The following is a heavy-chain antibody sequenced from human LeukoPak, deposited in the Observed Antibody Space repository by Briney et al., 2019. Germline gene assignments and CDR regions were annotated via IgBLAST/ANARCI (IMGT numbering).Heavy chain of an antibody. Sequence: SETLSLTCAVYAGSFSGYYWSWIRQPPGKGLEWLGYIYYSGSTNYNPSLKSRVTISVDTSKNQFSLKLSSVTAADTAVYYCARDSRSYCSGGSCYPSRQSRYWYFDLWGRGTLVTVSS. CDR3: ARDSRSYCSGGSCYPSRQSRYWYFDL. CDR2: IYYSGST. V-gene: IGHV4-59*01. CDR1: AGSFSGYY. D-gene: IGHD2-15*01. J-gene: IGHJ2*01.